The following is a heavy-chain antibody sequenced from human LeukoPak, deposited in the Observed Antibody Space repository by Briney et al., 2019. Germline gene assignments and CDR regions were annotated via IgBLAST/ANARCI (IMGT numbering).Heavy chain of an antibody. J-gene: IGHJ4*02. D-gene: IGHD4-17*01. V-gene: IGHV1-18*01. CDR1: GYIFTSYG. CDR3: ATDKEYGDYVYYFDY. CDR2: VSGYNGNT. Sequence: ASVKVSCKTSGYIFTSYGITWVRQAPGQGPEWMGWVSGYNGNTRYAQNLQGRVTMTTDTSTNTAYMELRSLRSDDTAVYYCATDKEYGDYVYYFDYWGQGTLVTVSS.